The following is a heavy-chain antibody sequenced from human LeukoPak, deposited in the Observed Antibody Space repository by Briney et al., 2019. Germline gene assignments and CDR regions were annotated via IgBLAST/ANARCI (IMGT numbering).Heavy chain of an antibody. D-gene: IGHD3-22*01. V-gene: IGHV3-30*12. CDR1: GFTFSSYL. CDR2: ISYDGSNK. J-gene: IGHJ4*02. Sequence: GGSLRLSCAASGFTFSSYLMHWVRQAPGKGLEWVAVISYDGSNKYYADSVKGRFTISRDNAKNTLYLQMNSLRAEDTAVYYGARDLGASYYDSQLSDWGEGTLVSAS. CDR3: ARDLGASYYDSQLSD.